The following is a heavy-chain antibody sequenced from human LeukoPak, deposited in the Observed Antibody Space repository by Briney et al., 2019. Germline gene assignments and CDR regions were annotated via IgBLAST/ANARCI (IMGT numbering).Heavy chain of an antibody. D-gene: IGHD1-26*01. CDR3: AKEGELRLYYFDY. J-gene: IGHJ4*02. Sequence: ASVKVSCKASGYTLTDYHTIWVRQAPGQGLEWMGWINPNSGGTNYAQKFQGRVTMTRDTSISTASMELSRLRSDGTAVYYCAKEGELRLYYFDYWGQGTLVTVSS. CDR1: GYTLTDYH. CDR2: INPNSGGT. V-gene: IGHV1-2*02.